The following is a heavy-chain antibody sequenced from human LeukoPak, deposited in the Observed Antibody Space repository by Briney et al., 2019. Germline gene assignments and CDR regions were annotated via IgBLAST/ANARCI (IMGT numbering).Heavy chain of an antibody. V-gene: IGHV4-59*01. J-gene: IGHJ3*02. CDR2: IYYSGST. CDR1: AGSIGNYY. D-gene: IGHD3-22*01. Sequence: PSETLSLTCAVSAGSIGNYYWSWIRQPPGKGLEWIGYIYYSGSTNYNPSLKSRVTISVDTSKNQFSLKLSSVTAADTAVYYCARVRDYYDSSGYYGYAFDIWGQGTMVTVSS. CDR3: ARVRDYYDSSGYYGYAFDI.